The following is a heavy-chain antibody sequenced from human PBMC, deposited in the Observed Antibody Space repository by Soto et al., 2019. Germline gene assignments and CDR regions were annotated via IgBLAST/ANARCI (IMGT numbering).Heavy chain of an antibody. V-gene: IGHV5-51*01. CDR1: GYSFTSYW. Sequence: GESLKISCKGSGYSFTSYWIGWVRQMPGKGLEWMGIIYPGDSDTRYSPSFQGQVTISADKSISTAYLQWSSLKASDTAMYYCARLRSYGDYESAFDIWGQGTMVTVSS. D-gene: IGHD4-17*01. J-gene: IGHJ3*02. CDR2: IYPGDSDT. CDR3: ARLRSYGDYESAFDI.